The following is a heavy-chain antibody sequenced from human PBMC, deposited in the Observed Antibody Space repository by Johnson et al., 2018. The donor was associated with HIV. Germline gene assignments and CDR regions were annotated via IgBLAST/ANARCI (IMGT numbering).Heavy chain of an antibody. CDR3: AVWELGLGIDFDI. J-gene: IGHJ3*02. D-gene: IGHD1-26*01. Sequence: QVQLVESGGGVVQPGRSLRLSCAASGFTFRSYTVHWVRPAPGKGLEWVALISYAGSNKNYADAVKGRFTVSRDNSKNTGYLQMNSLRDEDTAVYYCAVWELGLGIDFDIWGQGTMVTVSS. CDR2: ISYAGSNK. V-gene: IGHV3-30*04. CDR1: GFTFRSYT.